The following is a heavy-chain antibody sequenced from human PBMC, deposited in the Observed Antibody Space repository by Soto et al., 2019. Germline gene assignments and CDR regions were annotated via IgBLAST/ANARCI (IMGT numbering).Heavy chain of an antibody. J-gene: IGHJ6*02. CDR2: ISVYNGNT. Sequence: AAVKVSCKASGYTFTSYGISWVRQAPGQGLEWMGWISVYNGNTNYAQKLQGRVTMTTDTSTSTAYMELRSLRSDDTAVYYCARGGKYCTNCVCSFYGMDVWGQGTTVTVSS. CDR1: GYTFTSYG. V-gene: IGHV1-18*01. CDR3: ARGGKYCTNCVCSFYGMDV. D-gene: IGHD2-8*01.